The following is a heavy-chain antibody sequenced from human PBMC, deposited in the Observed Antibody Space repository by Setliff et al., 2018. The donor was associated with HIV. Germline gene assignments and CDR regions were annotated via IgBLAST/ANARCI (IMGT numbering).Heavy chain of an antibody. CDR2: ISSSSSTI. CDR3: VKEAYSNTWNYYYYYIDV. Sequence: GGSLRLSCAASGFTFSSYSMNWVRQAPGKGLEWVSYISSSSSTIYYADSVKGRFTISRDNSKNTLYLQMSSLRVDDTAVYYCVKEAYSNTWNYYYYYIDVWGKGTTVTVSS. V-gene: IGHV3-48*01. D-gene: IGHD6-13*01. CDR1: GFTFSSYS. J-gene: IGHJ6*03.